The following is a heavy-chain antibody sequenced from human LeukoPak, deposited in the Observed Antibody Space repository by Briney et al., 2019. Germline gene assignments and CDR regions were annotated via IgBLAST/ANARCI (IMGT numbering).Heavy chain of an antibody. CDR1: GGSISSYY. J-gene: IGHJ3*02. CDR3: ARLPVNTGDDALDI. V-gene: IGHV4-59*08. D-gene: IGHD4-17*01. CDR2: IYYSGST. Sequence: PSETLSLTCTVSGGSISSYYWSWIRQPPGKGLEWIGYIYYSGSTKYNPSLKSRVTISADTSKNQFSLKLSSVTAADTAVYYCARLPVNTGDDALDIWGQGIMVTVSS.